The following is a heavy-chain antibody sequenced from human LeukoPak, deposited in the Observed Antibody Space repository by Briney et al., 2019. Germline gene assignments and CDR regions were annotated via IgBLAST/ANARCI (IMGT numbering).Heavy chain of an antibody. CDR1: GGSISSSSYY. V-gene: IGHV4-39*01. J-gene: IGHJ4*02. CDR2: IYYSGST. D-gene: IGHD3-22*01. CDR3: ARRYYDSSGPRFDY. Sequence: PSETLSLTCTVSGGSISSSSYYWGWIRQPPGKGLEWIGSIYYSGSTYYNPSLKSRVTISVDTSKNQFSLKLSPVTAADTAVYYCARRYYDSSGPRFDYWGQGTLVTVSS.